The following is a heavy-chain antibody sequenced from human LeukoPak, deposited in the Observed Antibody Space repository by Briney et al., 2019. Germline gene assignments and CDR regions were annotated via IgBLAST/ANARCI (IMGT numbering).Heavy chain of an antibody. CDR1: GASISGSGYY. Sequence: SETLSLTCAVYGASISGSGYYWGWIRQPPGKGLEWIGNIYYSGSTYYNASLQSRVTISIDMSKNEFSLRLNSVTAADTAMYYCAKSGGYGLIDYWGQGTLVTVSS. J-gene: IGHJ4*02. CDR2: IYYSGST. D-gene: IGHD1-26*01. V-gene: IGHV4-39*01. CDR3: AKSGGYGLIDY.